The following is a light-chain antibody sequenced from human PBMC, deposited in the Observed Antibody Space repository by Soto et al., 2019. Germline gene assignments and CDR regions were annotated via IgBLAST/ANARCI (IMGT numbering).Light chain of an antibody. CDR1: QSVGTS. Sequence: EIVLTQSPGILSVSAGERATLSCRASQSVGTSLAWYQQKPGQAPSLLISDVSNRATGIPARFSGSGSRTDFTLTISSLEPPDFAVYYCQQRSNWPRGTFGQGTKVDI. CDR2: DVS. J-gene: IGKJ1*01. CDR3: QQRSNWPRGT. V-gene: IGKV3-11*01.